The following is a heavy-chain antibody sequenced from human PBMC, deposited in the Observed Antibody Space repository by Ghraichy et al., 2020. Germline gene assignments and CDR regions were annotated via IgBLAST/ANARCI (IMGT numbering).Heavy chain of an antibody. Sequence: SETLSLTCAVYGGSFSGYYWSWIRQPPGKGLEWIGEINHSGSTNYNPSLKSRVTISVDTSKNQFSLKLSSVTAADTAVYYCARMALGYCSSTSCRPGHPYYYYMDVWGKGTTVTVSS. D-gene: IGHD2-2*01. CDR2: INHSGST. V-gene: IGHV4-34*01. CDR1: GGSFSGYY. CDR3: ARMALGYCSSTSCRPGHPYYYYMDV. J-gene: IGHJ6*03.